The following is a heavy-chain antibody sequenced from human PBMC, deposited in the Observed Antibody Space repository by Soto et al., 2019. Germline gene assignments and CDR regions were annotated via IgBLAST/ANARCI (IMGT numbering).Heavy chain of an antibody. CDR1: GFTVSSNY. Sequence: EVQLVESGGGLVQPGGSLRLSCAASGFTVSSNYMTWVRQAPGKGLEWVSVIFSGGSTSYADSVKGRFTISRDNSKNTLYLQTNSLRAEDTAVYYCARDQGYSHYWGQGTLVTVSS. D-gene: IGHD5-18*01. V-gene: IGHV3-66*01. CDR2: IFSGGST. J-gene: IGHJ4*02. CDR3: ARDQGYSHY.